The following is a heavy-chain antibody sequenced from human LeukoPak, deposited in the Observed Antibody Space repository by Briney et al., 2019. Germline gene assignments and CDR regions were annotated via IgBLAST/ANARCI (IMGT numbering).Heavy chain of an antibody. CDR1: GFTFSSYA. CDR2: ISYDGSIK. J-gene: IGHJ3*02. Sequence: GGSLRLSCAASGFTFSSYAMHWVRQAPGKGLEWVAAISYDGSIKYSADSVKGRFTISRDNSKNALYLQMDSLRADDTAVYYCARGGDDYVWGPRAFDIWGQGTMVTVSS. D-gene: IGHD3-16*01. CDR3: ARGGDDYVWGPRAFDI. V-gene: IGHV3-30*04.